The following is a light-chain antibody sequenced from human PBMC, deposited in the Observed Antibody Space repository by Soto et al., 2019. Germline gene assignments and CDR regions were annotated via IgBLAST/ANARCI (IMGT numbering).Light chain of an antibody. CDR3: SSYAGSNVV. CDR1: SSDVGGYNY. V-gene: IGLV2-8*01. J-gene: IGLJ2*01. CDR2: EVT. Sequence: QSALTQPPSASGSPGQSVTISCTGTSSDVGGYNYVSWYQQHPGKAPKLMIYEVTKRPSGVPDRFSGSKSGNTASLTVSGLQAEDEDDYYCSSYAGSNVVFGGGTKVTVL.